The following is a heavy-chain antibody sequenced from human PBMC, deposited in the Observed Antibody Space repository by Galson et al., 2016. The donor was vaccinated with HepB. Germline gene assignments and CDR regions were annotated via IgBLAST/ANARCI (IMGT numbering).Heavy chain of an antibody. CDR3: ANLLRFGELLYK. V-gene: IGHV4-39*01. D-gene: IGHD3-10*01. J-gene: IGHJ4*02. Sequence: SETLSLTCTVSGGSISGSSYYWGWIRQPPGKGLEWVGSIYYSGSTYYNPSLKSRVTISVDTSKNQFSLRLSSVTAADTAVYYCANLLRFGELLYKWGQGTLVTVSS. CDR2: IYYSGST. CDR1: GGSISGSSYY.